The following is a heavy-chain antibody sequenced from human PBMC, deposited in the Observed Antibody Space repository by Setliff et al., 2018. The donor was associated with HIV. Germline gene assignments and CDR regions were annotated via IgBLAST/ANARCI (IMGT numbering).Heavy chain of an antibody. V-gene: IGHV4-38-2*01. Sequence: SETLSLTCVVSGYSVTSDYYWGWIRQSPGKGLEWIGSVYYSGSTYYNPSLKSRVTISVDTSKNQFSLNLSSVTAADTAVYYCARHDGTYCGGDCYLLGYFDLWGRGTLVTVSS. J-gene: IGHJ2*01. CDR3: ARHDGTYCGGDCYLLGYFDL. CDR2: VYYSGST. CDR1: GYSVTSDYY. D-gene: IGHD2-21*02.